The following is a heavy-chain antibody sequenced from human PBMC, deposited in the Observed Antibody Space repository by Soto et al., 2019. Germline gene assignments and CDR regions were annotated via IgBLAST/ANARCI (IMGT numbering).Heavy chain of an antibody. CDR3: ARGGSLYWYFDL. Sequence: GASVKVSCKDSGYALTSNGISWVRQAPGQGLEWMGWISAGNGNTKYAQKFQGRVTITRDTSASTAYMELSSLRSEDTAVYYCARGGSLYWYFDLWGRGTLVTVS. D-gene: IGHD1-26*01. CDR2: ISAGNGNT. V-gene: IGHV1-18*01. J-gene: IGHJ2*01. CDR1: GYALTSNG.